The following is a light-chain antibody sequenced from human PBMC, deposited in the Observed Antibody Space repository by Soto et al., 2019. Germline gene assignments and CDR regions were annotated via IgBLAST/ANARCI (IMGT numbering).Light chain of an antibody. CDR3: CSYAGSSTWV. Sequence: QSALTQPASVSGSPGQSIPISCTGTSSDVGSYNLVSWYQQHPGKAPKLMIYEVSKRPSGVSNRFSGSKSGNTASLTVSALQAEDEADYYCCSYAGSSTWVFGGGTKLTVL. J-gene: IGLJ3*02. V-gene: IGLV2-23*02. CDR1: SSDVGSYNL. CDR2: EVS.